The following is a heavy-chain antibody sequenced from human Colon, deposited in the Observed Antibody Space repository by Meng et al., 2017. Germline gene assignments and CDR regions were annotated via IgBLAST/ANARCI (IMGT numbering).Heavy chain of an antibody. J-gene: IGHJ4*02. D-gene: IGHD5-12*01. V-gene: IGHV3-7*01. CDR2: IIQDGSTK. CDR3: ARWEFGGHDRKFEY. CDR1: GFTFSSYW. Sequence: GESLKISCAASGFTFSSYWMSWLRQAPGKGLEWVANIIQDGSTKYYVDSVKGRFTISRGNGKNSLYLQLNSVRAEDTGVYYCARWEFGGHDRKFEYWGQGSLVTVSS.